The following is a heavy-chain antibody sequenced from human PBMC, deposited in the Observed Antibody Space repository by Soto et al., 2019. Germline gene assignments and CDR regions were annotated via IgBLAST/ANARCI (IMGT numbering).Heavy chain of an antibody. D-gene: IGHD2-2*01. V-gene: IGHV1-3*01. CDR2: INPGNSNT. CDR1: GYTFSTYA. J-gene: IGHJ5*02. Sequence: GASVKVSCKASGYTFSTYAVHWVRQAPGQRPEWMGWINPGNSNTKYSQKFQGRFTMTRDTSASTAYMEMSSLRSEDTAVYYCAREYCTSTSCYSFFDPWAQGTLVTV. CDR3: AREYCTSTSCYSFFDP.